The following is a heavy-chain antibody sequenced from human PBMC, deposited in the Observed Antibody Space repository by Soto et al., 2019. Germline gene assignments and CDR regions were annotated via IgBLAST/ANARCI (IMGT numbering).Heavy chain of an antibody. J-gene: IGHJ3*02. CDR2: IKQDGSEK. CDR3: ARSTRHWNDVRNAFDI. Sequence: EVQLVESGGGLVQPGGSLRLSCAASGFTFSSYWMSWVRQAPGKGLEWVANIKQDGSEKYYVDSVKGRFTISRDTAKNSLYLQMNSLRAEDTAVYYCARSTRHWNDVRNAFDIWGQGTMVTVSS. CDR1: GFTFSSYW. D-gene: IGHD1-1*01. V-gene: IGHV3-7*01.